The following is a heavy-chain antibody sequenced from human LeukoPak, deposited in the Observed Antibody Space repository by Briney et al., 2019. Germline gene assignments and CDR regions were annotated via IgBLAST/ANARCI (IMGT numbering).Heavy chain of an antibody. Sequence: HAGGSLRLSCAASGFTFSNYAMSWVRQAPGKGLEWVSTISNSGGSNKYYADSVKGRFTISRDNSKNTLYLQMNSLRAEDTAVYYCARGYGDKASNLYYYYGMDVWGQGTTVTVSS. V-gene: IGHV3-23*01. J-gene: IGHJ6*02. CDR3: ARGYGDKASNLYYYYGMDV. CDR2: ISNSGGSNK. CDR1: GFTFSNYA. D-gene: IGHD4-17*01.